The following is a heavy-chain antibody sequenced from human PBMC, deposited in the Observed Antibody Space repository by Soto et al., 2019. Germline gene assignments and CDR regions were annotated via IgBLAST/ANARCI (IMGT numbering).Heavy chain of an antibody. CDR1: GDSIGSSNYY. CDR3: ARQVPYSRSGSYLFEY. V-gene: IGHV4-39*01. J-gene: IGHJ4*02. Sequence: SETLSLTCTVSGDSIGSSNYYWAWIRQPPGKGLEWIGSVFYSGSPFYNPSLKSRVTISVDTPKNQFSLRLTAVTAADTAVYYCARQVPYSRSGSYLFEYWGQGTLVTVS. CDR2: VFYSGSP. D-gene: IGHD1-26*01.